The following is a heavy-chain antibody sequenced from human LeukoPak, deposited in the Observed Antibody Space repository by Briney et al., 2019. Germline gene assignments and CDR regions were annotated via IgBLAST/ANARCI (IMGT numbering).Heavy chain of an antibody. D-gene: IGHD3-22*01. V-gene: IGHV3-21*01. CDR1: GFTFSSYS. J-gene: IGHJ4*02. Sequence: GGSLRLSCAASGFTFSSYSMNWVRQAPGKGLEWVSSISSSSSYIYYADSVKGRFTISRDNAKNSLYLRMNSLRAEDTAVYYCARDGPDYDSSGYYYWGQGTLVTVSS. CDR2: ISSSSSYI. CDR3: ARDGPDYDSSGYYY.